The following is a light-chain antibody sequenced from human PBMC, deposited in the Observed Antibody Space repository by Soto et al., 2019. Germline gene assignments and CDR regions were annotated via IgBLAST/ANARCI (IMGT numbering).Light chain of an antibody. V-gene: IGKV1-27*01. CDR1: QGISNS. CDR3: QKYTNVPT. Sequence: DIQMTQSPSSLSASVGDRVTITCRASQGISNSLAWYQQIPGKVPKLLISAASTLQSGVPSRFSGSGSGTDFTLTISSLQPEDVATYYCQKYTNVPTFGGGTKVEIK. J-gene: IGKJ4*01. CDR2: AAS.